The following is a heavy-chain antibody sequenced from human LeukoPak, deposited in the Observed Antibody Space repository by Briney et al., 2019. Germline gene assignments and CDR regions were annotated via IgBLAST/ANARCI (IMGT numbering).Heavy chain of an antibody. CDR1: GYTFTSYG. V-gene: IGHV1-18*01. Sequence: ASVKVSCKASGYTFTSYGISWVRQAPGQGLEWMGWISAYNGNTNYAQKLQGRVTMTTDTSTSTAYMELRSLRSDDTAVYYCARALGRFGELSYDYWGQGTLVTVSS. J-gene: IGHJ4*02. CDR3: ARALGRFGELSYDY. CDR2: ISAYNGNT. D-gene: IGHD3-10*01.